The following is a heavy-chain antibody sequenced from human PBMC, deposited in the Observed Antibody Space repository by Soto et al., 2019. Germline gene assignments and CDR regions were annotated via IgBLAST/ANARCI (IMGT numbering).Heavy chain of an antibody. J-gene: IGHJ4*02. CDR1: GYSFTSYW. D-gene: IGHD6-19*01. CDR3: ARWVGSGWSEDY. Sequence: PGESLKISCKGSGYSFTSYWISWVRQMPGKGLEWMGRIEPSDSYTNYSPSFQGHVTISADKSISTAYLQWSSLKASDTAMYYCARWVGSGWSEDYWGQGTLVTVSS. CDR2: IEPSDSYT. V-gene: IGHV5-10-1*01.